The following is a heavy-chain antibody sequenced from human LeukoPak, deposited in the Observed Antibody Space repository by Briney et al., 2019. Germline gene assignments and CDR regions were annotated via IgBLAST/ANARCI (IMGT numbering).Heavy chain of an antibody. Sequence: GGSLRLSCAASGFTFSSYWMSWVRQAPGKGLEWVANIKQDGSEKYYVDSVKGRFTISRDNAKNSLYLQMNSLRAEDTAVYYCARDLGGGSLALDYWGQGTLVTVSS. D-gene: IGHD2-15*01. V-gene: IGHV3-7*01. CDR1: GFTFSSYW. CDR3: ARDLGGGSLALDY. J-gene: IGHJ4*02. CDR2: IKQDGSEK.